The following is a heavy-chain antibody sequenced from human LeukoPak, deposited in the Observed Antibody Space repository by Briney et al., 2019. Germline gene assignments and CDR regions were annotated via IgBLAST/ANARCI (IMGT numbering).Heavy chain of an antibody. CDR1: GGSISSYY. CDR2: IYYSGST. J-gene: IGHJ4*02. Sequence: PSETLSLTCTVSGGSISSYYWSWIRQPPGKGLEWIGYIYYSGSTNYNPSLKSRVTISVDTSKSQFSLKLSSVTAADTAVYYCARGYGGLPYYYFDYWGQGTLVTVSS. V-gene: IGHV4-59*01. CDR3: ARGYGGLPYYYFDY. D-gene: IGHD4-23*01.